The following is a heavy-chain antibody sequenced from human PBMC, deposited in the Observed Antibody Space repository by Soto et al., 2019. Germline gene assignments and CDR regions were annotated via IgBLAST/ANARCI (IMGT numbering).Heavy chain of an antibody. V-gene: IGHV3-9*01. CDR3: AKGRYSSSAYYYYGMDA. Sequence: GGSLRLSCAASGFIFDDYAMHWVRQAPGKGLEWVSVISGNSGSLGYADSVKGRFTISRDNAKNSLYLQMNSLRAEDTALYYCAKGRYSSSAYYYYGMDARGQGTTGTVSS. D-gene: IGHD6-6*01. J-gene: IGHJ6*02. CDR2: ISGNSGSL. CDR1: GFIFDDYA.